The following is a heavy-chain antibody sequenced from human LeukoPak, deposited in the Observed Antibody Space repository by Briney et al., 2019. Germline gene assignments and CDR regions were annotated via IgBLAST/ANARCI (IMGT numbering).Heavy chain of an antibody. CDR3: AIDLDSSGSYDGVYS. Sequence: GGSLRLSCAASGFTVSTNYMSWVRQAPGKGLEWVSVMYSGGSTYYTDSVKGRFTTSRDNSKSKVLLQMNSVRVEDTAVYYCAIDLDSSGSYDGVYSWGQGTLVTVSS. V-gene: IGHV3-66*01. CDR2: MYSGGST. J-gene: IGHJ4*02. D-gene: IGHD3-22*01. CDR1: GFTVSTNY.